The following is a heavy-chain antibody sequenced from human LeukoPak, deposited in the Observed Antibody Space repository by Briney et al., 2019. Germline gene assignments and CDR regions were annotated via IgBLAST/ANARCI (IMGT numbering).Heavy chain of an antibody. CDR3: ARGPVFGSFDY. Sequence: GGSLRLSCAASGFTFSSYWVTWVRQAPGKGLERVANIKQDGSEKYYVDSVKGRFTISRDNAKNSLYLQMNSLRAEDTAVYYCARGPVFGSFDYWGQGTLVTVSS. V-gene: IGHV3-7*03. CDR2: IKQDGSEK. CDR1: GFTFSSYW. J-gene: IGHJ4*02. D-gene: IGHD6-19*01.